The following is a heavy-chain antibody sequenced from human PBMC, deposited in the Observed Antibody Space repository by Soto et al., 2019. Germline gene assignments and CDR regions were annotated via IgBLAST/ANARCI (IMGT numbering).Heavy chain of an antibody. CDR1: GFTFSSYA. D-gene: IGHD3-22*01. CDR2: ISGSGSTI. Sequence: GGSLRLSCAASGFTFSSYAVSWVRQAPGKGPEWISSISGSGSTIYYADSVKGRFTISRDNSKNALYLQMSSLRAEDTAVYYCAKVFYYYDSSGYYYFDYWGQGTLVTVSS. V-gene: IGHV3-23*01. CDR3: AKVFYYYDSSGYYYFDY. J-gene: IGHJ4*02.